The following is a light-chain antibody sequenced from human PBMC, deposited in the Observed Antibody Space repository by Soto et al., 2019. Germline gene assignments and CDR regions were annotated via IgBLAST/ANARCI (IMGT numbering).Light chain of an antibody. J-gene: IGKJ2*01. CDR1: QSVGSRF. CDR3: PHYAPSYF. Sequence: ENVLTQSPGTLSLSPGERATLSCRASQSVGSRFLAWYQQKPDQPPTLFIHGVSSRATGIPDRFSGRGSGTYFTVTINMLEPEDFAVYFSPHYAPSYFFGPWTKLDIK. CDR2: GVS. V-gene: IGKV3-20*01.